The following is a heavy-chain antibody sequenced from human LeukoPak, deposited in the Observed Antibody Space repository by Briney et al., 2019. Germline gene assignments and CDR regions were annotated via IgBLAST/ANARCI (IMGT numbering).Heavy chain of an antibody. CDR2: IYPGDSDT. CDR3: ARVYYYDSSGYYSNYFDY. Sequence: GESLKISCQGSGYSFTSYWIGWVRQMPGKGLEWMGIIYPGDSDTRYSPSFQGQVTISADKSISTAYLQWSSLKASDTAMYYCARVYYYDSSGYYSNYFDYWGQGTLVTVSS. CDR1: GYSFTSYW. J-gene: IGHJ4*02. D-gene: IGHD3-22*01. V-gene: IGHV5-51*01.